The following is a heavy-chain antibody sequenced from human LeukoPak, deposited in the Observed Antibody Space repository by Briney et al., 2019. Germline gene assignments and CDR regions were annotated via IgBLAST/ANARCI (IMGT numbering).Heavy chain of an antibody. CDR3: ARGLTAENMDV. Sequence: GGSLRLSCAASGFILRSYSMNWVCQAPGKGLEWVSYISSSSTTIYYADSVKGRFTISRDDAKNSLYLQMNSLRAEDTAVYYCARGLTAENMDVWGKGTTVTVSS. J-gene: IGHJ6*04. CDR2: ISSSSTTI. CDR1: GFILRSYS. D-gene: IGHD5-18*01. V-gene: IGHV3-48*01.